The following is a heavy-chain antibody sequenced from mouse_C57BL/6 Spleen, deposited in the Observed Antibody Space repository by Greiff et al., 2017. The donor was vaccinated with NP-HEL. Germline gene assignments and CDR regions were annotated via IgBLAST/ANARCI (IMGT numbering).Heavy chain of an antibody. V-gene: IGHV5-4*01. CDR1: GFTFSSYA. Sequence: EVQLQESGGGLVKPGGSLKLSCAASGFTFSSYAMSWVRQTPEKRLEWVATISDGGSYTYYTDNVKGRFTISRDNAKHNLYLQMSHLKSEDTAMYYCARAAYFDYWGQGTTLTVSA. CDR2: ISDGGSYT. J-gene: IGHJ2*01. CDR3: ARAAYFDY.